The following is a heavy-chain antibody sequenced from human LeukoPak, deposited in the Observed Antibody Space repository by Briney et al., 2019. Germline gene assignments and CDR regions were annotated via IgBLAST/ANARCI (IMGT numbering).Heavy chain of an antibody. D-gene: IGHD1-26*01. CDR1: GFTFNNYW. CDR2: IKQDGSDK. Sequence: PGGSLRLSCAGSGFTFNNYWMAWVRQAPGKGLEWVANIKQDGSDKNYVDSVKGRFTISRDNAKNSLYLQMGSMRAEDTAVYYCARDVGGSLDYWGQGTLVTVSS. CDR3: ARDVGGSLDY. J-gene: IGHJ4*02. V-gene: IGHV3-7*05.